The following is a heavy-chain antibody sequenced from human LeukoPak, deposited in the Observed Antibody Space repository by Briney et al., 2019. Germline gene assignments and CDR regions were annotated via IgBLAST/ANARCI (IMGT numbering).Heavy chain of an antibody. CDR1: GGYISSYY. CDR3: ARVPNAPKIEPNWFDP. V-gene: IGHV4-59*01. J-gene: IGHJ5*02. Sequence: PSETLSLTCSVSGGYISSYYWSWIRQPPGKGLGWVGMINYSGSTKYNPSLKSRVSISVDTSKNQFSLRLTSVTVADTAVYFCARVPNAPKIEPNWFDPWGQGTLVTVSS. D-gene: IGHD2-2*01. CDR2: INYSGST.